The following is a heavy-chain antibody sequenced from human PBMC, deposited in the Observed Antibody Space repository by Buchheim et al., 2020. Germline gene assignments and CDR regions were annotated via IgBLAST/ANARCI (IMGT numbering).Heavy chain of an antibody. CDR1: GGSFSGYY. J-gene: IGHJ5*02. V-gene: IGHV4-34*01. Sequence: QVQLQQWGAGLLKPSETLSLTCAVYGGSFSGYYWSWIRQPPGKGLEWIGEINHSGSTNYNPSLKSRVTISVDTSKHQFSLKLSSVTAADTAVYYCARTVVVAATREAEYDPWGQGTL. CDR2: INHSGST. CDR3: ARTVVVAATREAEYDP. D-gene: IGHD2-15*01.